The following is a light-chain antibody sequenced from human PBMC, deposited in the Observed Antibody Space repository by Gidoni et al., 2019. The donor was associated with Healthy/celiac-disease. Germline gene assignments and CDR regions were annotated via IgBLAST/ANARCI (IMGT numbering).Light chain of an antibody. CDR2: DEY. CDR3: QQYDNLPRYT. Sequence: DIHMTQSPSSLSASVGDRVTITCPASQDISNYLNWYQQKPGKAPKLLIYDEYNLETGGTSRFSGSGSETDFTFNISSLQPEDIATYYCQQYDNLPRYTFGQGTKLEIK. CDR1: QDISNY. J-gene: IGKJ2*01. V-gene: IGKV1-33*01.